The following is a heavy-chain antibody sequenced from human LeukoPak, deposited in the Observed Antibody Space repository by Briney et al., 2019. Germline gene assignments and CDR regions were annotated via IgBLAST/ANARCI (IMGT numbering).Heavy chain of an antibody. V-gene: IGHV3-21*01. CDR1: GFTFSTYS. CDR2: ITSSSGYI. J-gene: IGHJ4*02. D-gene: IGHD4-17*01. Sequence: GGSLRLSCAASGFTFSTYSMKWVRQAPGKGLEWVSSITSSSGYIYYADSVQGRFTISRDNAKSSLYLQMNSLRAEDTAVYYCATYVPYDYGDYDYFDYWGQGTLVTVSS. CDR3: ATYVPYDYGDYDYFDY.